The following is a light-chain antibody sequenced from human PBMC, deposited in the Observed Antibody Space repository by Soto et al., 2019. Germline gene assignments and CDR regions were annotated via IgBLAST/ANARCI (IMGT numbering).Light chain of an antibody. CDR2: DAS. J-gene: IGKJ4*01. V-gene: IGKV1-5*01. CDR3: QQYNSYSLT. CDR1: QSISSY. Sequence: DIQMTQSPSSLSASVGGRVTITCRASQSISSYLNWYQQKPGKAPKLLIYDASSLESGVPSRFSGSGSGTEFTLTISSLQPDDFATYYCQQYNSYSLTFGGGTKVDIK.